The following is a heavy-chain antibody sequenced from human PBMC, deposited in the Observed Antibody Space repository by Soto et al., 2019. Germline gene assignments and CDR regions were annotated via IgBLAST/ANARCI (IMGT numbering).Heavy chain of an antibody. D-gene: IGHD4-17*01. CDR1: GGSISSGGYY. V-gene: IGHV4-31*03. CDR2: IYYSGST. J-gene: IGHJ4*02. CDR3: ARVSQGVTNAPLGY. Sequence: SETLSLTCTVSGGSISSGGYYSSWIRQHPGKGLERIGYIYYSGSTYYNPSLKSRVTISVDTSKNQFSLKLSSVTAAATAVYCCARVSQGVTNAPLGYWGQGTRVTVAS.